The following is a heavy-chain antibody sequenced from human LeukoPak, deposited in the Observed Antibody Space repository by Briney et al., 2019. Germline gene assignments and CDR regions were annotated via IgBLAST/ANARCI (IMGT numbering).Heavy chain of an antibody. V-gene: IGHV4-34*01. D-gene: IGHD3-9*01. J-gene: IGHJ4*02. CDR2: INHSGST. CDR3: ARFLTGYPTAYYFDY. Sequence: SETLSLTCAVYGGSFSGYYWSWIRQPPGKGLEWIGEINHSGSTNYNPSLKSRVTISVDTSKNQFSLKLSSVTAADTAVYYCARFLTGYPTAYYFDYWGQGTLVTVCS. CDR1: GGSFSGYY.